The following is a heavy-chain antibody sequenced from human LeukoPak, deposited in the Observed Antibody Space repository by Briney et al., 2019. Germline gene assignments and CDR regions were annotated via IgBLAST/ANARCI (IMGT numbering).Heavy chain of an antibody. V-gene: IGHV3-30*02. CDR1: GFTFSSYG. Sequence: PGGSLRLSCAASGFTFSSYGMHWVRQAPGKGLEWVEFIRYDGSNKYYADSVKGRFTISRDNSKNTLYLQMNSLRAEDTAVYYCAKDRGPYYDFWSGKYDYWGQGTLVTVSS. J-gene: IGHJ4*02. CDR2: IRYDGSNK. CDR3: AKDRGPYYDFWSGKYDY. D-gene: IGHD3-3*01.